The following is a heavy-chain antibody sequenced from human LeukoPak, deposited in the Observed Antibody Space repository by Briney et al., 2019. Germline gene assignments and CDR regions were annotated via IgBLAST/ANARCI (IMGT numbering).Heavy chain of an antibody. J-gene: IGHJ4*02. CDR3: ARDLSYYGSGSYFFDY. D-gene: IGHD3-10*01. V-gene: IGHV1-2*02. CDR1: GYTFTGYY. CDR2: INPNSGGT. Sequence: ASVKVSCKASGYTFTGYYIHWVRQAPGQGLEWVGWINPNSGGTNYAQKFQGRVTMTRDTSISTAYMELSRLRSDDTAVYYCARDLSYYGSGSYFFDYWDQGTLVTVSS.